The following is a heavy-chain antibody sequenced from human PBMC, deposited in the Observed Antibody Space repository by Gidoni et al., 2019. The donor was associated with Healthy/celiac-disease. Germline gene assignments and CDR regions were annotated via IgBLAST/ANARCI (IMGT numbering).Heavy chain of an antibody. CDR2: TYYRSKWYN. D-gene: IGHD2-2*01. CDR3: ARDHCSSTSCRGYYYYGMDV. CDR1: GDSVSSNRAA. Sequence: QVQLQQSGPGLVKPSQTLSLTCAISGDSVSSNRAAWNWLRQSPSRGLEWLGRTYYRSKWYNDYAVSVKSRITINPDTSKNQFSLQLNSVTPEDTAVYYCARDHCSSTSCRGYYYYGMDVWGQGTTVTVSS. J-gene: IGHJ6*02. V-gene: IGHV6-1*01.